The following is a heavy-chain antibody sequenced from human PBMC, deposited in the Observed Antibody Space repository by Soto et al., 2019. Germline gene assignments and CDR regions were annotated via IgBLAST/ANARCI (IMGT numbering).Heavy chain of an antibody. CDR1: GGSFSGYY. CDR3: ARHGLTAYMVYYFDF. D-gene: IGHD3-16*01. V-gene: IGHV4-34*01. Sequence: SETLSLTCAVYGGSFSGYYWSWIRQPPGKRLEWIGEINHSGSTNYNPSLKSRVTISVDTSKNQFSLKLSSVTAADTAVYYCARHGLTAYMVYYFDFWGQGTLVTVSS. CDR2: INHSGST. J-gene: IGHJ4*02.